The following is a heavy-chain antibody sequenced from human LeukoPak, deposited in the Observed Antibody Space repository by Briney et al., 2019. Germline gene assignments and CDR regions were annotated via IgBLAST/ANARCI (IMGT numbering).Heavy chain of an antibody. J-gene: IGHJ4*02. V-gene: IGHV3-23*01. CDR2: ISGSGGST. CDR3: AKGEYCSTTSCYTLYY. D-gene: IGHD2-2*02. Sequence: GGSLRLSCAASGFTFSSYAMSWVRQAPGKGLEWVTAISGSGGSTYYADSVKGRFTISKDNSKNTLYLQMNSLRAEDTAVYYCAKGEYCSTTSCYTLYYWGQGTLGTVSS. CDR1: GFTFSSYA.